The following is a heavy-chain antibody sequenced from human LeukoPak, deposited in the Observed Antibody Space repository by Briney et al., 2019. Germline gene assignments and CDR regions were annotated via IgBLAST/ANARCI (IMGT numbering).Heavy chain of an antibody. J-gene: IGHJ6*02. CDR1: GFTFSSYA. Sequence: GSLRLSCAASGFTFSSYAMSWVRQAPGKGLEWVSAISGSGGSTYYADSVKGRFTISRDNSKNTLYLQMNSLRVEDTAAYYCARRYCSGGSCYTRYYGMDVWGQGSTVTVSS. CDR2: ISGSGGST. D-gene: IGHD2-15*01. CDR3: ARRYCSGGSCYTRYYGMDV. V-gene: IGHV3-23*01.